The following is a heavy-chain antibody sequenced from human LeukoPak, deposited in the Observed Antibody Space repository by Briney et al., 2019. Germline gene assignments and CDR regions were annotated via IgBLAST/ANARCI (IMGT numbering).Heavy chain of an antibody. CDR2: IYPVDSET. CDR1: GSTYTKSW. CDR3: ARQGCTTTSCHTIDY. V-gene: IGHV5-51*01. Sequence: GESLKISCQGSGSTYTKSWIAWVRQVPGKGLELMGIIYPVDSETRYSPSFQGQVTISVDKSISTAYLQWSSLKASDTAMYYCARQGCTTTSCHTIDYWGQGTLVTVSS. D-gene: IGHD2-2*02. J-gene: IGHJ4*02.